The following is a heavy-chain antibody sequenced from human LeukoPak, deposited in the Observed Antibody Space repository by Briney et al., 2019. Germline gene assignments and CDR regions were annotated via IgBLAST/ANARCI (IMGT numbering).Heavy chain of an antibody. Sequence: SETLSLTCTVSGGSISSSSYYWGWIRQPPGKGLEWIGSIYYSGSTYYNPSLKSRVTISVDTSKNQFSLKLSSVTAADTAVYYCAREAEDYGSGSYSKTGFDYWGQGTLVTVSS. CDR2: IYYSGST. V-gene: IGHV4-39*07. CDR3: AREAEDYGSGSYSKTGFDY. J-gene: IGHJ4*02. CDR1: GGSISSSSYY. D-gene: IGHD3-10*01.